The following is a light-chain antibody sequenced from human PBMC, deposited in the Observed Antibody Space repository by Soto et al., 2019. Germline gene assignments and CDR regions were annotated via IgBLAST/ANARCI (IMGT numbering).Light chain of an antibody. CDR3: QQYNSYSVT. CDR2: DAS. CDR1: QSISSW. J-gene: IGKJ2*01. V-gene: IGKV1-5*01. Sequence: DIQMTQSPSTLSASVGDRVTITCRASQSISSWLAWYQQKPGKAPKLLIYDASSLESRVPSRFSGSGSGTEFTLTISSLLPDDFATYYCQQYNSYSVTFGQGTKLEIK.